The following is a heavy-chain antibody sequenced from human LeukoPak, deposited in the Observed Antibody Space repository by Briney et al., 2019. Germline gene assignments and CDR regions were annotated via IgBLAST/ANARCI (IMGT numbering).Heavy chain of an antibody. J-gene: IGHJ4*02. CDR2: IFYTGSA. Sequence: SETLSLTCTVSGVSMNSRSYYWGWIRQPPGKGLEFIGSIFYTGSAYYNPSLKSRVSISVDTSKSHFSLNLISVTAADTALYYCASLFYFGSGSFPTYWGLGTLVTVSS. CDR3: ASLFYFGSGSFPTY. D-gene: IGHD3-10*01. V-gene: IGHV4-39*01. CDR1: GVSMNSRSYY.